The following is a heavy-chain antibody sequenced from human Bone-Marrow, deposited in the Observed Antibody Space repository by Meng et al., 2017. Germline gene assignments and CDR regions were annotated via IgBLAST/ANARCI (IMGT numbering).Heavy chain of an antibody. CDR1: GGSFSGYH. CDR3: ARGTITTVTTGYWYFDL. V-gene: IGHV4-34*01. CDR2: INHSGST. J-gene: IGHJ2*01. Sequence: SETLSLTCAVYGGSFSGYHWSWIRQPPGKGLEWIGEINHSGSTNYNPSLKSRVTISVDTSKNQFSLKLSSVTAADTAVYYCARGTITTVTTGYWYFDLWGRGTLVTVSS. D-gene: IGHD4-17*01.